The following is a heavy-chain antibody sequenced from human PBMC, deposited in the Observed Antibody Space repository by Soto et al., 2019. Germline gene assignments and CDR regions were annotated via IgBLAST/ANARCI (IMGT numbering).Heavy chain of an antibody. V-gene: IGHV3-23*01. J-gene: IGHJ4*02. Sequence: EVQLLESGGGLVQPGGSLRLSCAASGFTFSTYAMSWVRQAPGKGLEWVSSISGSGGSTYYADSVKGRFTISRDNSKNTLYLQMNSLRAEDTAVYYCAKFTVGRGYNLPYYFDYWGQGTLVTVSS. D-gene: IGHD4-4*01. CDR3: AKFTVGRGYNLPYYFDY. CDR1: GFTFSTYA. CDR2: ISGSGGST.